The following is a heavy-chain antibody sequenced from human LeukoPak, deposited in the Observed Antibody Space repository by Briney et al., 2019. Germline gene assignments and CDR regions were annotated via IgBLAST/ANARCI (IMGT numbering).Heavy chain of an antibody. CDR1: GIIFSNAW. J-gene: IGHJ3*02. V-gene: IGHV3-15*01. CDR3: TTNDAFDI. Sequence: GGSLRLSCAASGIIFSNAWMNWVRQAPGKGLEWVGRIKRTADGGTTDYAAPVKGRLTISRDDSENTVYLQMNSLKIEDTAVYYCTTNDAFDIWGQGTMVTVSS. CDR2: IKRTADGGTT.